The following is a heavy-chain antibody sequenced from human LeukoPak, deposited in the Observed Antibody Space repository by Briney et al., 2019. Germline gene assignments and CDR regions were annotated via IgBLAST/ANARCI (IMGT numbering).Heavy chain of an antibody. J-gene: IGHJ4*02. CDR2: IYYSGST. D-gene: IGHD1-26*01. V-gene: IGHV4-59*12. Sequence: SETLSLTCTVSGGSISSYYWSWIRQPPGKGLEWIGYIYYSGSTNYNPSLKSRVTISVDTSKNQFSLRLSSVTAADTAVYYCARRIPRIVGAPDYWGQGTLVPSPQ. CDR3: ARRIPRIVGAPDY. CDR1: GGSISSYY.